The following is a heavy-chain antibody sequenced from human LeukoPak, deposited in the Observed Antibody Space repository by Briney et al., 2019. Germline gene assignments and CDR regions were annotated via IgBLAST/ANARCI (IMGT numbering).Heavy chain of an antibody. Sequence: PGGSLRLSCASSGFPFSSYSMNWVRQAPGRGLEWVSYISSSGTTISYADSVKGRFTISRDSTRNSLYLQMNSLRVEDTAIYYCARDLKGYSSSGGVDFWGQGTLVTVSS. V-gene: IGHV3-48*01. CDR3: ARDLKGYSSSGGVDF. CDR2: ISSSGTTI. D-gene: IGHD6-13*01. CDR1: GFPFSSYS. J-gene: IGHJ4*02.